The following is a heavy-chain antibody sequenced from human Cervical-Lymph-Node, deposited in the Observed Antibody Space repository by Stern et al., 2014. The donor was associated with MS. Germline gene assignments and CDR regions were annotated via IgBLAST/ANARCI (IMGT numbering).Heavy chain of an antibody. Sequence: VQLVESGPGLVKPSETLSLTCTVSGGSISSYYWSWIRQPPGKGLEWIGYIYYSGSTNYNPSLKSRVTISVDTSKNQFSLKLSSVTAADTAVYYCARDRYSYDYWGQGTLVTVSS. CDR1: GGSISSYY. CDR2: IYYSGST. J-gene: IGHJ4*02. CDR3: ARDRYSYDY. V-gene: IGHV4-59*01. D-gene: IGHD5-18*01.